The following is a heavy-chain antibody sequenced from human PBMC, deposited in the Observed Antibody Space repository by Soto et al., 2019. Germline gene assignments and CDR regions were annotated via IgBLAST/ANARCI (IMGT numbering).Heavy chain of an antibody. Sequence: PSETLSLTCTVSGGSISSGGYYWSWIRQHPGKGLEWIGYIYYSGSTYYNPSLKSRVTISVDTSKNQFSLKLSSVTAADTAVYYCARDTGSGYYFPFDYWGQGTLVTVYS. V-gene: IGHV4-31*03. CDR2: IYYSGST. CDR3: ARDTGSGYYFPFDY. D-gene: IGHD3-22*01. J-gene: IGHJ4*02. CDR1: GGSISSGGYY.